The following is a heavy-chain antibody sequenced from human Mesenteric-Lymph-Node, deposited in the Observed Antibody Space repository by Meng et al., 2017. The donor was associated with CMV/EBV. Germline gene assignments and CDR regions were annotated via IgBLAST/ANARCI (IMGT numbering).Heavy chain of an antibody. V-gene: IGHV3-30*04. D-gene: IGHD4-23*01. Sequence: GGSLRLSCAASGSTFSSDAMHWVRQAPGKGLEWVAVISYDGSNKYYVDSVKGRFTISRDNSKNTLYLQMDSLRAEDTAVYYCARDSPRVGGNSLGHFDYWGQGTLDTVSS. CDR2: ISYDGSNK. CDR3: ARDSPRVGGNSLGHFDY. J-gene: IGHJ4*02. CDR1: GSTFSSDA.